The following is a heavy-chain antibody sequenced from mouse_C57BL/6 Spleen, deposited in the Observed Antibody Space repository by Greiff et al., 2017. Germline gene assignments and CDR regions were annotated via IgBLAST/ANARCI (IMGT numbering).Heavy chain of an antibody. D-gene: IGHD1-1*01. V-gene: IGHV10-3*01. Sequence: EVKLVESGGGLVQPKGSLKLSCAASGFTFTTYAMHWVRQAPGKGLEWVARIRSKSSTYATYYADSVKDRFTISRADSQSMLYLQMNNLKTEDTAMYYCVREGDYYGMAMDYWGQGTSVTVSS. CDR1: GFTFTTYA. CDR2: IRSKSSTYAT. CDR3: VREGDYYGMAMDY. J-gene: IGHJ4*01.